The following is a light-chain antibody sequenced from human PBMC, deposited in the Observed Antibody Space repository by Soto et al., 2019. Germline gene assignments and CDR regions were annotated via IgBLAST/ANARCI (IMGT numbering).Light chain of an antibody. CDR3: QQYRT. V-gene: IGKV3D-20*02. CDR1: QSVSRY. Sequence: EIVLTQSPATLSLSPGERATLSCRASQSVSRYLAWYQQNPGQAPRLLIYEASSRATGIPDRFSGSGSGTDFTLTISRLEPEDFAVYYCQQYRTFGQGTKVDIK. J-gene: IGKJ1*01. CDR2: EAS.